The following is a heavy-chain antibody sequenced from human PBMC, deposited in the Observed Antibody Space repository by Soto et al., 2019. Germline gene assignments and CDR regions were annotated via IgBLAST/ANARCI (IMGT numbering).Heavy chain of an antibody. Sequence: QVQLVESGGGVVQPGRSLRLSCAASGFTFSNYGIHWVRQAPGKGLEWVAVIWYDGSKTYYADSVTGRFTISRDNYKNVADLQMNSLSAENTAVYYCARVNDGNVYLGSTLDISGQGTLVTVSS. D-gene: IGHD2-2*01. CDR3: ARVNDGNVYLGSTLDI. CDR2: IWYDGSKT. J-gene: IGHJ3*02. CDR1: GFTFSNYG. V-gene: IGHV3-33*01.